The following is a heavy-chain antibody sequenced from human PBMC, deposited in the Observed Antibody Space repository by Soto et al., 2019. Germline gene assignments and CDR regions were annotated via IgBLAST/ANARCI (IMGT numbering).Heavy chain of an antibody. J-gene: IGHJ6*02. V-gene: IGHV3-74*01. CDR1: GFTFSNTW. CDR2: INSDGTTT. D-gene: IGHD2-2*01. Sequence: PGGSLRLSCAASGFTFSNTWMHWVRQAPGKGLVWVSRINSDGTTTTYADSVKGRFTISRDNAKNTVHLQMNSLRAEDTAVYYCAIDGSYAQHVWGQGTTVTVSS. CDR3: AIDGSYAQHV.